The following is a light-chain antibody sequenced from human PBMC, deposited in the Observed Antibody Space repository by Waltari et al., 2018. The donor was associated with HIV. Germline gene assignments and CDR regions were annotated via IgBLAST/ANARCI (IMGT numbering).Light chain of an antibody. CDR3: GTWDSSLSALV. CDR1: SSNIGRNS. J-gene: IGLJ2*01. CDR2: DTG. Sequence: QSVLTQPPSVSAAPGQKVTISCSGSSSNIGRNSVFWYQQLPGTAPKLLIFDTGERPSGITDLFSGSKSGTSATLGITGLQTGDEADYYCGTWDSSLSALVFGGGTKLTVL. V-gene: IGLV1-51*01.